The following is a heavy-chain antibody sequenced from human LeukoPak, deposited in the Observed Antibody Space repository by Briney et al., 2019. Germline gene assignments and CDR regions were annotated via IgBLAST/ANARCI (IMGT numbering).Heavy chain of an antibody. CDR2: IYYSGST. D-gene: IGHD3-22*01. J-gene: IGHJ4*02. Sequence: SETLSLTCTVSGGSISSYYWSWIRQPPGKGLEWIGSIYYSGSTYYNPSLKSRVTISVDTSKNQFSLKLSSVTAADTAVYYCARGQLPYYYDSSGYCFDYWGQGTLVTVSS. CDR1: GGSISSYY. V-gene: IGHV4-39*01. CDR3: ARGQLPYYYDSSGYCFDY.